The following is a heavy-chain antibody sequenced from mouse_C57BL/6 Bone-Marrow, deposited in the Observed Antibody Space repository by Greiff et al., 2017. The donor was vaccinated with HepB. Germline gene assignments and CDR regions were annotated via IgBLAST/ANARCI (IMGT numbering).Heavy chain of an antibody. CDR1: GYTFTDYN. CDR2: INPNNGGT. D-gene: IGHD2-1*01. CDR3: ARRYYGNYALYAMDY. Sequence: VQLQQSGPELVKPGASVKIPCKASGYTFTDYNMDWVKQSHGKSLEWIGDINPNNGGTIYNQKFKGKATLTVDKSSSTAYMELRSLTSEDTAVYYCARRYYGNYALYAMDYWGQGTSVTVSS. V-gene: IGHV1-18*01. J-gene: IGHJ4*01.